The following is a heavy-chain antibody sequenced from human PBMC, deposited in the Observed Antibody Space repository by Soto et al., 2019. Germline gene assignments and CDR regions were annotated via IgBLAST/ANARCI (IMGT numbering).Heavy chain of an antibody. CDR2: ISGSGGST. V-gene: IGHV3-23*01. CDR1: GFTFSNYA. CDR3: AKAIRGHYYYYGMDV. J-gene: IGHJ6*02. D-gene: IGHD3-10*01. Sequence: GGSLRLSCAASGFTFSNYAMSWVRQAPGKGLEWVSAISGSGGSTYYADSVKGRFTISRDNSKNTLYLQMSSLRAEDTAVYYCAKAIRGHYYYYGMDVWGQGTTVTVSS.